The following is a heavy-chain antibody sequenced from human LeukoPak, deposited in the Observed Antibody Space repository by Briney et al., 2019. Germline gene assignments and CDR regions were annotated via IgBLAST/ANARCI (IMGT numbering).Heavy chain of an antibody. Sequence: ASVKVSCKASGYSFTNCGISWVRQAPGQGLEWMGWISGFNGNANFAPKLQDRVTLTTDASTSTAYMELKSLRSDDTAVYYCARDERSAAAGSAYYLDSWGQGTLVTVSS. V-gene: IGHV1-18*01. CDR2: ISGFNGNA. CDR3: ARDERSAAAGSAYYLDS. CDR1: GYSFTNCG. D-gene: IGHD6-13*01. J-gene: IGHJ4*02.